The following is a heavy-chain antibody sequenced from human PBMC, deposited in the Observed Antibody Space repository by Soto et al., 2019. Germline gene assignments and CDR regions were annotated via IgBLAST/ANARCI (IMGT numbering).Heavy chain of an antibody. Sequence: GGSLRLSCSASGFTFSSYAMHWARQAPGKGLEYVSAISSNGGSTYYADSVKGRFTISRDNSKNTLYLQMSSLRAEDTAVYYGVRVVVAATRWFDPWAREPWSPSPQ. CDR3: VRVVVAATRWFDP. V-gene: IGHV3-64D*06. D-gene: IGHD2-15*01. J-gene: IGHJ5*02. CDR1: GFTFSSYA. CDR2: ISSNGGST.